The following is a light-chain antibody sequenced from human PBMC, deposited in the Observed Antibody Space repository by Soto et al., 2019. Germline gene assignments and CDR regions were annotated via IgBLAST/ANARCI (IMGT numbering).Light chain of an antibody. CDR1: QSVSSY. CDR3: QHRSNWLA. V-gene: IGKV3-11*01. CDR2: DAS. Sequence: EIVWTQSPATLPLSPGERATLSCRASQSVSSYLAWYQQKPGQAPRLLIYDASNRATGIPARFSGSGSGTDFTLTITSLEPEDFAVYYCQHRSNWLAFGGGTKVDIK. J-gene: IGKJ4*01.